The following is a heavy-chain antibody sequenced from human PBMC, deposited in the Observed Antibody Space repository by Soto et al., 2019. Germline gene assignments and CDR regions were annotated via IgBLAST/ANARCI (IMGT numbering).Heavy chain of an antibody. CDR3: ARVDYDSSGYYVGFPDY. Sequence: ASVKVSCKASGYTFTSYGISWVRQAPGQGLEWMGWISAYNGNTNYAQKLQGRVTMTTDTSTSTAYMELRSLRSDDTAVYYCARVDYDSSGYYVGFPDYWGQGTLVTVPQ. CDR2: ISAYNGNT. V-gene: IGHV1-18*01. D-gene: IGHD3-22*01. J-gene: IGHJ4*02. CDR1: GYTFTSYG.